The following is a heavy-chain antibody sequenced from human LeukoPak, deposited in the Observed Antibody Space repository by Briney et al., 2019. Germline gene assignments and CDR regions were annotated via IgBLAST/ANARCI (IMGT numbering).Heavy chain of an antibody. CDR3: ARPNSGYYYGMDV. Sequence: SETVSLTCTVSGGSISSYYWSWIRQPPGKGLEWIGYIYYSGSTNYNPSLKSRVTISVDTSKNQFSLKLSSVTAADTAVYYCARPNSGYYYGMDVWGQGTTVTVSS. J-gene: IGHJ6*02. V-gene: IGHV4-59*01. D-gene: IGHD3-10*01. CDR2: IYYSGST. CDR1: GGSISSYY.